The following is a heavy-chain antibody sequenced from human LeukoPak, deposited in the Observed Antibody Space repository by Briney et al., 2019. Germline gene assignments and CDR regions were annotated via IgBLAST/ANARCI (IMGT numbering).Heavy chain of an antibody. CDR2: IYHSGDT. J-gene: IGHJ4*02. D-gene: IGHD2-15*01. CDR1: GGSIFNYY. V-gene: IGHV4-59*08. Sequence: PSETLSLTCTVSGGSIFNYYWSWIRQPPGKGLEWIGYIYHSGDTNHNPSLKSRVTISTDTSKNQFSLELRSATAADTAVYYCARHPFATPFDSWGQGILVTVSS. CDR3: ARHPFATPFDS.